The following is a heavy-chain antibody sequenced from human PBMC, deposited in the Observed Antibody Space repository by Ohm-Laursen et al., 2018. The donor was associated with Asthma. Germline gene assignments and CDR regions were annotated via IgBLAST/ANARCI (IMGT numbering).Heavy chain of an antibody. D-gene: IGHD3-9*01. CDR1: GFTFRSYA. V-gene: IGHV3-30-3*01. CDR3: ARTPRSDILTGYYDD. Sequence: SLRLSCTASGFTFRSYAMHWVRQAPGKGLEWVAVGGSYYDGGLKYYADSVNGRFTVSRDDSKNTLYLQMNSLRAEDTAVYYCARTPRSDILTGYYDDWGQGTLVTVSS. J-gene: IGHJ4*02. CDR2: GGSYYDGGLK.